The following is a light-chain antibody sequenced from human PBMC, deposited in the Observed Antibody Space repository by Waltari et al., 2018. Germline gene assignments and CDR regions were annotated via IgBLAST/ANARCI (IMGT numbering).Light chain of an antibody. CDR3: QQSDSSPRT. J-gene: IGKJ1*01. Sequence: DIQMTQSPSSLSASVGDRVTISCRASQSIRTYLHLYQLKPGQAPKLLIYAASTLQSGVPSRFSGSGSGTDFSLTISSLSPDDFATYYCQQSDSSPRTFGQGTRVEIK. CDR2: AAS. V-gene: IGKV1-39*01. CDR1: QSIRTY.